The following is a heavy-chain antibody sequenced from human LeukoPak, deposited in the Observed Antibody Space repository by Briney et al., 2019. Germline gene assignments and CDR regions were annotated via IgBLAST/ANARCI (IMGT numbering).Heavy chain of an antibody. CDR1: GFTFSTYS. CDR3: ARDSQDSSGLADAFDI. V-gene: IGHV3-21*01. D-gene: IGHD3-22*01. Sequence: GGSLRLSCAASGFTFSTYSMNWVRQAPGKGLEWVSSISSSSSYIYYADSVKGRFTISRDNAKNSLYLQMNSLRAEDTAVYYCARDSQDSSGLADAFDIWGQGTMVTVSS. CDR2: ISSSSSYI. J-gene: IGHJ3*02.